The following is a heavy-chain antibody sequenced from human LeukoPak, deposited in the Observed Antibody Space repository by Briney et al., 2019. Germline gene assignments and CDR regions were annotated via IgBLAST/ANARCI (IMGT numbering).Heavy chain of an antibody. CDR2: IWYDGSNK. J-gene: IGHJ4*02. Sequence: GRSLRLSCAASGFTFSSYGMHWVRQAPGKGLEWVAVIWYDGSNKYYADSVKGRFTISRDNAKNSLYLQMNSLRAEDTAVYYCARDRRWELFQGQVGFDYWGQGTLVTVSS. V-gene: IGHV3-33*01. CDR3: ARDRRWELFQGQVGFDY. D-gene: IGHD1-26*01. CDR1: GFTFSSYG.